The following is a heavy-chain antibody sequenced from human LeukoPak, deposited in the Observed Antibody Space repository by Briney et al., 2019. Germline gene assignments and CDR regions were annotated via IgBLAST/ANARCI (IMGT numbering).Heavy chain of an antibody. CDR3: ARDGDYYDSSGYPFQVCDY. J-gene: IGHJ4*02. CDR1: GGTFSSYA. D-gene: IGHD3-22*01. V-gene: IGHV1-69*04. CDR2: IIPILGIA. Sequence: ASVKVSCKASGGTFSSYAISWVRQAPGQGLEWMGRIIPILGIANYAQKFQGRVTITADKSTSTAYMELSSLRSEDTAVYYCARDGDYYDSSGYPFQVCDYWGQGTLVTVSS.